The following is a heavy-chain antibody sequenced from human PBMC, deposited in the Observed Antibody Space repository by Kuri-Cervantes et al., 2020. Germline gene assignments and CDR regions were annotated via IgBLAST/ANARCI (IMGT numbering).Heavy chain of an antibody. CDR3: AKDRTMLRDMDV. CDR2: ISGSGGST. D-gene: IGHD3-10*01. CDR1: GFTFSSYA. Sequence: GESLKISCAASGFTFSSYAMSWVRQAPGKGLEWVSAISGSGGSTYYADSVKGRFTISRDNSKTTLYLQMNSLRAEDTAVYYCAKDRTMLRDMDVWGHGTTVTVSS. J-gene: IGHJ6*02. V-gene: IGHV3-23*01.